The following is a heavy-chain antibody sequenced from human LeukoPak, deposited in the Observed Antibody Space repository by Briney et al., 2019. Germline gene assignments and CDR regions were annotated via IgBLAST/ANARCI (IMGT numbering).Heavy chain of an antibody. CDR2: IQYDGTYE. CDR3: AKAYSSSWYIISHDAFDI. V-gene: IGHV3-30*02. Sequence: GGSLRLSCAASRLSFSTYAMHWVRQAPGKGPEWVAYIQYDGTYEHYADSVRGRFTISRDNSKNTLYQQMNSLRAEDTAVYYCAKAYSSSWYIISHDAFDIWGQGTMVTVSS. CDR1: RLSFSTYA. D-gene: IGHD6-13*01. J-gene: IGHJ3*02.